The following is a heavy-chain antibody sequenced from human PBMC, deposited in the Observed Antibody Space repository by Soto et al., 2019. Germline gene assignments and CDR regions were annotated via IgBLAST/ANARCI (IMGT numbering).Heavy chain of an antibody. V-gene: IGHV4-31*03. D-gene: IGHD6-6*01. J-gene: IGHJ4*02. CDR1: GGSISSGGYY. CDR3: ASTKDYSSSLDY. CDR2: VYYRGRT. Sequence: PSETLSLTCTVSGGSISSGGYYWSWIRQHPGKGLEWIGCVYYRGRTYYNPSLKSRITISVDTSKKYFFLKPSSVTAADTAVYYCASTKDYSSSLDYWGQGFLVTVSS.